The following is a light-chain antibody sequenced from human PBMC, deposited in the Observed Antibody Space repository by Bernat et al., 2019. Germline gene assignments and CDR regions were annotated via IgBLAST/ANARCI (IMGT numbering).Light chain of an antibody. CDR1: SSDVGGYNY. CDR3: SSYAGSNNFVV. J-gene: IGLJ2*01. CDR2: EVS. Sequence: QSALTQPPSASGSPGQSVTIPCTGTSSDVGGYNYVSWYQQHPGKAPKLMIYEVSKRPSGVPDRFSGSKSGNTASLTVSGLQAEDEADYYCSSYAGSNNFVVFGGGTKRTVL. V-gene: IGLV2-8*01.